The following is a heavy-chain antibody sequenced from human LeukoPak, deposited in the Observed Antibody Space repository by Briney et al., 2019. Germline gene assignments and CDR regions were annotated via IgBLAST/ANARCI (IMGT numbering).Heavy chain of an antibody. Sequence: PGGSLRLSCAASGFTFSDYYMSWIRQAPGKGLEWVSYISSSDSTIYYADSVKGRFTISRDNSKNTLYLQMNSLRAEDTAVYYCAKDLEYHTDWFDPWGQGTLVTVSS. J-gene: IGHJ5*02. V-gene: IGHV3-11*01. CDR3: AKDLEYHTDWFDP. D-gene: IGHD2-2*01. CDR1: GFTFSDYY. CDR2: ISSSDSTI.